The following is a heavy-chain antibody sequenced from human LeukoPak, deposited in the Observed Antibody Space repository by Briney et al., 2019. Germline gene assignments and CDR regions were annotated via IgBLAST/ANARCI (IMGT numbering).Heavy chain of an antibody. V-gene: IGHV3-30*04. CDR2: TSYDGSNK. J-gene: IGHJ2*01. Sequence: GGSLRLSCAASGFTFSSYAMHWVRQAPGKGLEWVAVTSYDGSNKYYADSVKGRFTISRDNSKNTLYLQMNSLRAEDTAVYYCARDGNPVVVTAIYWYFDLWGRGTLVTVSS. CDR1: GFTFSSYA. D-gene: IGHD2-21*02. CDR3: ARDGNPVVVTAIYWYFDL.